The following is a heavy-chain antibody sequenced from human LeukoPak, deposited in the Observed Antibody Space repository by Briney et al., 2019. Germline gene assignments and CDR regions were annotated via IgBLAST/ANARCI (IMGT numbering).Heavy chain of an antibody. Sequence: GGSLRLFCATSGVTVSSNYLSWGRQAPGEGLEWGSVIYSGGSTYYADSVKGRFTISRDNSKNTLYLQMNSLRAEDTAVYYCARVVAAAGTYAYYYYYGMDVWGQGTTVTVSS. CDR3: ARVVAAAGTYAYYYYYGMDV. D-gene: IGHD6-13*01. V-gene: IGHV3-53*01. CDR1: GVTVSSNY. J-gene: IGHJ6*02. CDR2: IYSGGST.